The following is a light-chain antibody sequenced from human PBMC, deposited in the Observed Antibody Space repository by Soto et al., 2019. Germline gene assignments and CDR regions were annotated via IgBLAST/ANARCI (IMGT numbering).Light chain of an antibody. Sequence: EIVLTQYPGTLSLSPGERATLSCRSSQSVSSSYLAWYQQKPGQAPRLLIYDVSSRATGIPDRFSGSGSGTVFTLTISRLEPEDFAVYYCQQYGSSPTFGQGTKVEIK. CDR2: DVS. CDR3: QQYGSSPT. J-gene: IGKJ1*01. V-gene: IGKV3-20*01. CDR1: QSVSSSY.